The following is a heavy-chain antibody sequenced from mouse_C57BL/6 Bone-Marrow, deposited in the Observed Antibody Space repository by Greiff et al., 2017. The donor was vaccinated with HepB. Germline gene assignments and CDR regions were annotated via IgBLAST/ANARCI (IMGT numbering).Heavy chain of an antibody. CDR3: ARSEITTVVARDYFDY. J-gene: IGHJ2*01. D-gene: IGHD1-1*01. Sequence: VQLKESGPELVKPGASVKMSCKASGYTFTDYNMHWVKQSHGKSLEWIGYINPNNGGTSYNQKFKGKATLTVNKSSSTAYMELRSLTSEDSAVYYCARSEITTVVARDYFDYWGQGTTLTVSS. CDR1: GYTFTDYN. CDR2: INPNNGGT. V-gene: IGHV1-22*01.